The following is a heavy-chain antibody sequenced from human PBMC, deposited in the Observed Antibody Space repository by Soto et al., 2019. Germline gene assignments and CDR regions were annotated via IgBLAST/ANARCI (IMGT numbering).Heavy chain of an antibody. J-gene: IGHJ4*02. V-gene: IGHV3-66*01. CDR3: AGGNSNGYFDY. Sequence: PVGSHRLSCASSGFPVGSNYVFWVRQAPGKGLEWVSTIYSGGGTYYADSVKGRFTISRDNPKNTLYLQMNSLRAEDTAVYYCAGGNSNGYFDYWGQGTLVTVS. CDR1: GFPVGSNY. CDR2: IYSGGGT. D-gene: IGHD5-18*01.